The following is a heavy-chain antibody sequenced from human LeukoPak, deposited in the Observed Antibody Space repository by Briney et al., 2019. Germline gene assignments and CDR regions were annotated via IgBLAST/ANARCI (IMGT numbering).Heavy chain of an antibody. CDR2: INPSGGST. CDR1: GYTFTSYY. CDR3: ARAGSSCGGDCYITPPYYYYYMDV. Sequence: LGASVKVSCKASGYTFTSYYMHWARQAPGQGLEWMGIINPSGGSTSYAQKFQGRVTMTRDMSTSTVYMELSSLRSEDTAVYYCARAGSSCGGDCYITPPYYYYYMDVWGKGTTVTVSS. D-gene: IGHD2-21*02. V-gene: IGHV1-46*01. J-gene: IGHJ6*03.